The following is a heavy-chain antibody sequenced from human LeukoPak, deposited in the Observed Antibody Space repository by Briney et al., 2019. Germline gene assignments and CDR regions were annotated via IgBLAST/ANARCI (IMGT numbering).Heavy chain of an antibody. CDR1: GFTLSSYS. V-gene: IGHV3-21*01. CDR2: ISSSSSYI. CDR3: ARAWWSDVFDI. D-gene: IGHD2-15*01. Sequence: PGGSLRLACAASGFTLSSYSMEWVSQAAGEGLEWVSSISSSSSYIYYADSVKGRFTIPRENAKNSLYLQLNSLRAEDTAVYYCARAWWSDVFDIWGQGTMVTVSS. J-gene: IGHJ3*02.